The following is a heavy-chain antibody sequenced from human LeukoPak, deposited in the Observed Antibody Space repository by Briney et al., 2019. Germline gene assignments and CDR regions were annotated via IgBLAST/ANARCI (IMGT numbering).Heavy chain of an antibody. J-gene: IGHJ4*02. V-gene: IGHV1-2*02. CDR1: GYTFTGYY. CDR3: AREGYDYVWGSYLHFGY. CDR2: INPNSGGT. Sequence: ASVKVSCKASGYTFTGYYMHWVRQAPGQGLEWMGWINPNSGGTNYAQKFQGRVTMTRDTSISTAYMELSRLRSDDTAVYYCAREGYDYVWGSYLHFGYWGQGTLVTVSS. D-gene: IGHD3-16*02.